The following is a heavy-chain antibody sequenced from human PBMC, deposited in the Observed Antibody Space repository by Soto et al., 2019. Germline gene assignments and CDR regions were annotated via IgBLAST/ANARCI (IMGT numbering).Heavy chain of an antibody. CDR1: GGSINSGDYY. D-gene: IGHD3-3*01. J-gene: IGHJ6*03. V-gene: IGHV4-30-4*01. CDR3: ARDRYYFSDTYYTSYTYIVA. Sequence: SDNLSLTSTGSGGSINSGDYYWTWVRQPPGKGLEWIGNIFHSGSTYYTPSLQSRVTISLDTSKNHFSLKLSSVTPADTAVYYCARDRYYFSDTYYTSYTYIVAWGDGITVTV. CDR2: IFHSGST.